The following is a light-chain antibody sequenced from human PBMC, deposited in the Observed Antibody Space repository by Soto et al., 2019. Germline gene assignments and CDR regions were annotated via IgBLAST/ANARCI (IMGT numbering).Light chain of an antibody. Sequence: DIQMNPSPSTLSASVGDRVTITCRASQSIGSGLVWYQQKPGKAPKLLIHDASRLESGVPSRFSGSGSRTEFTLTISSLQPDDFPTYYCQQYNSYSWTFCQGTKVEIK. J-gene: IGKJ1*01. CDR2: DAS. V-gene: IGKV1-5*01. CDR1: QSIGSG. CDR3: QQYNSYSWT.